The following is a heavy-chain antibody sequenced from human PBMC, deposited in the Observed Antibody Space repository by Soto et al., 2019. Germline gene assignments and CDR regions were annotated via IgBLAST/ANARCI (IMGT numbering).Heavy chain of an antibody. D-gene: IGHD3-3*01. CDR1: GFTVSSNY. CDR3: ANTYYDFWSGYSGWFDP. J-gene: IGHJ5*02. CDR2: IYSGGST. V-gene: IGHV3-66*01. Sequence: GGSLRLSCAASGFTVSSNYMSWVRQAPGKGLEWVSVIYSGGSTYYADSVKGRFTISRDNSKNTLYLQMNSLRAEDTAVYYCANTYYDFWSGYSGWFDPWGQGTLVTVSS.